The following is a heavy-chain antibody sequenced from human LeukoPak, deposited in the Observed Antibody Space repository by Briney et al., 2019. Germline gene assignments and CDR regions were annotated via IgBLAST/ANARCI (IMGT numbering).Heavy chain of an antibody. CDR3: ARFSSGWHRDY. D-gene: IGHD6-19*01. Sequence: SETPSLTSTVPGGSISSSSYCWGWIRQPPGKGLEWIGSIYYSGSTYYNPSLKSRVTISVDTSKNQFSLKLSSVTAADTAVYYCARFSSGWHRDYWGQGTLVTVSS. CDR2: IYYSGST. V-gene: IGHV4-39*01. J-gene: IGHJ4*02. CDR1: GGSISSSSYC.